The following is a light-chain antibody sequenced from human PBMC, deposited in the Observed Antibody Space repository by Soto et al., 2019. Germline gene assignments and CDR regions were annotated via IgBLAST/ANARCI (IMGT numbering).Light chain of an antibody. J-gene: IGKJ4*01. CDR3: QQADSFPLT. CDR2: AAS. V-gene: IGKV1D-12*01. Sequence: DIQMTQSPSSVSASGGDRVIITCRASQDISSWLAWYQQKPGEAPKLLMYAASRLQRGVPSRFSGSGSGTDFTLTISSLQPEDFATYYCQQADSFPLTFGGGTRVEIK. CDR1: QDISSW.